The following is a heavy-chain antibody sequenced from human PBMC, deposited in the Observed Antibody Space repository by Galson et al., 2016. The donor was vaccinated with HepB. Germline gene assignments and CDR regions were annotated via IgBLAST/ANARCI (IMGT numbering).Heavy chain of an antibody. D-gene: IGHD4-23*01. CDR2: FDPEDGET. CDR1: GHTFIELS. CDR3: LTGDYGGNSEYDYGMDV. Sequence: SVKVSCKVSGHTFIELSMHWVRQAPGKGLEWMGGFDPEDGETIYAQKFQGRVTMTEDTATDTAYMELSTLRSEDTAVYYCLTGDYGGNSEYDYGMDVWGQGTTATVSS. J-gene: IGHJ6*02. V-gene: IGHV1-24*01.